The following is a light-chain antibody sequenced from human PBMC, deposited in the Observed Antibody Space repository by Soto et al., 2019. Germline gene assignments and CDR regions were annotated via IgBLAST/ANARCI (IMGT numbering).Light chain of an antibody. CDR3: QKSDHLPL. CDR2: DAY. J-gene: IGKJ3*01. CDR1: HDIGNS. V-gene: IGKV1-33*01. Sequence: EIQMTQSPSSLSASVGDRFTITCHASHDIGNSLNWYQHKPGKAPKLVIYDAYNLETGVPSTFSGSGFGTDFTFTISSLRPEDIATYYCQKSDHLPLFGPGTKVDIK.